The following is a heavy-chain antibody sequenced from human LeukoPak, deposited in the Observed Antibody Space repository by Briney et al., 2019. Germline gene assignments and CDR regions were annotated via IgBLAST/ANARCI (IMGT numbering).Heavy chain of an antibody. J-gene: IGHJ4*02. Sequence: GASVKVSCKASGYTFTSYGISWVRQAPGHGLEWMGWMSAYKGNTNYAQKLQGRDTMVQDTSTSIAYMELRSLRSDDTAVYYCARFYGSGSYRRVDYWGQGTLVSVSS. CDR3: ARFYGSGSYRRVDY. CDR1: GYTFTSYG. V-gene: IGHV1-18*01. D-gene: IGHD3-10*01. CDR2: MSAYKGNT.